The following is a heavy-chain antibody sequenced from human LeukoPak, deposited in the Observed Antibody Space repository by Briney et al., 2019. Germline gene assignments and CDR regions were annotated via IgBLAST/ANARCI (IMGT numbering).Heavy chain of an antibody. J-gene: IGHJ4*02. CDR1: GYTFTSYG. CDR2: IGGNNGNT. CDR3: ARDGSGSYGPYAY. Sequence: ASVKVSSKASGYTFTSYGISWVRQAPGQGLEWMGWIGGNNGNTKYAPRFQGRVTMTTDTSTSTASMELRSLGSDDTAVYYCARDGSGSYGPYAYWGQGTLVTVSS. D-gene: IGHD1-26*01. V-gene: IGHV1-18*01.